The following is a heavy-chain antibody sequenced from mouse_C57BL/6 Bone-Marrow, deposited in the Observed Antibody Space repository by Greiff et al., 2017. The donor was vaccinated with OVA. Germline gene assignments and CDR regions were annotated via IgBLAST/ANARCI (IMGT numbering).Heavy chain of an antibody. D-gene: IGHD1-1*01. CDR3: ARFYYYGSLAY. Sequence: QVQLQQSGAELARPGASVKLSCKASGYTFTSYGISWVKQSTGQGLEWIGEIYPRSGNTYYNEKFKGKATLTADKSSSTAYMELRSLTSEDSAVYFCARFYYYGSLAYWGQGTLVTVSA. J-gene: IGHJ3*01. V-gene: IGHV1-81*01. CDR2: IYPRSGNT. CDR1: GYTFTSYG.